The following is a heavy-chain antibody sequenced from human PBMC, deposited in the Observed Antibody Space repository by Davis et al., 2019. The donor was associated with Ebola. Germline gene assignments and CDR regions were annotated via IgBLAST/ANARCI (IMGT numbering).Heavy chain of an antibody. CDR3: ARPSITGTADAFDI. J-gene: IGHJ3*02. CDR1: GYSFTTYW. CDR2: IYPGDSDT. D-gene: IGHD1-20*01. Sequence: GESLKISCKGSGYSFTTYWIGWVRQMPGKGLEWMGIIYPGDSDTRYNPSFQGQISISADRSISTAYLQWSSLKASDTAMYYCARPSITGTADAFDIWGQGTMVTVSS. V-gene: IGHV5-51*01.